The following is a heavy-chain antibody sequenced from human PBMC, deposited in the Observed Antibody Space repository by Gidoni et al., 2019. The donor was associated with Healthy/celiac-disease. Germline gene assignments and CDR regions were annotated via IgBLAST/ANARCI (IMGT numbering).Heavy chain of an antibody. CDR1: GFTFSSYS. Sequence: EVQLVESGGGLVQHGGSLRLSCAASGFTFSSYSMNWVRQAPGKGLAWVSYISSSSSTIYYADSVKGRFTISRDNAKNSLYLQMNSLRDEDTAVYYCARERGSMVRGVLPNYFDYWGQGTLVTVSS. V-gene: IGHV3-48*02. CDR3: ARERGSMVRGVLPNYFDY. J-gene: IGHJ4*02. CDR2: ISSSSSTI. D-gene: IGHD3-10*01.